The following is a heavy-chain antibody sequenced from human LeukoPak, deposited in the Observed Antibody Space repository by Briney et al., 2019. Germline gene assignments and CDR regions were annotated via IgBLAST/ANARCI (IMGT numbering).Heavy chain of an antibody. CDR1: GYTLTELS. CDR2: FDPEDGET. V-gene: IGHV1-24*01. CDR3: ATAGELLGGEPDAFDI. J-gene: IGHJ3*02. Sequence: ASVKVSRKVSGYTLTELSMHWVRQAPGKGLEWMGGFDPEDGETIYAQKFQGRVTMTEDTSTDTAYMELSSLRSEDTAVYYCATAGELLGGEPDAFDIWGQGTMVTVSS. D-gene: IGHD1-26*01.